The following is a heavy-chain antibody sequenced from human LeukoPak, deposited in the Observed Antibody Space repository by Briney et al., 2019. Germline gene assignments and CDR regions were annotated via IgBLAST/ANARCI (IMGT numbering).Heavy chain of an antibody. CDR1: GYRFNTYW. J-gene: IGHJ6*03. V-gene: IGHV5-51*01. D-gene: IGHD3-10*01. CDR2: IYPGDSDT. Sequence: GESLKISCKGSGYRFNTYWIGWVRQMPGKGLEWMGIIYPGDSDTRYSPSFQGQVTISADKSISTAYLQWSSLKASDTAMYYCARLWFGELHYYYYYYMDVWGKGTTVTVSS. CDR3: ARLWFGELHYYYYYYMDV.